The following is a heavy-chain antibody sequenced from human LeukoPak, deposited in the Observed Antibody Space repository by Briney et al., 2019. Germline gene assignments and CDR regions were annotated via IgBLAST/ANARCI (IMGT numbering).Heavy chain of an antibody. CDR1: GFTFSSYA. V-gene: IGHV3-9*01. D-gene: IGHD3-22*01. CDR3: AKDMGRYYDSSGYYALDY. Sequence: GGSLRLSCAASGFTFSSYAMSWVRQAPGKGLEWVSGISWNSGSIGYADSVKGRFTISRDNAKNSLYLQMNSLRAEDTALYYCAKDMGRYYDSSGYYALDYWGQGTLVTVSS. J-gene: IGHJ4*02. CDR2: ISWNSGSI.